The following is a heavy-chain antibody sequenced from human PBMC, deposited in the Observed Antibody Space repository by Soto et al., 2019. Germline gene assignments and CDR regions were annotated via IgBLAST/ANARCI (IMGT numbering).Heavy chain of an antibody. CDR1: GDSVSTNSAI. Sequence: QVQLQQSGPGLVKPSQTLSLTCAISGDSVSTNSAIWDWIRQSPSRGLEWLGRTYYRSKWYNDYAVSVKGRRTINPDTSNNQLSLQLNSVTPDDTAVYYCARLIGNSWLDSWGQGTLVTVSS. CDR2: TYYRSKWYN. J-gene: IGHJ5*01. V-gene: IGHV6-1*01. D-gene: IGHD2-8*01. CDR3: ARLIGNSWLDS.